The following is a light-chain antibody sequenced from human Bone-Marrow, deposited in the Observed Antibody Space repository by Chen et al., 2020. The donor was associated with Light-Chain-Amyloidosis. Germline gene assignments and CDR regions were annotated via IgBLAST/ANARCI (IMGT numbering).Light chain of an antibody. Sequence: QSVLTQPPSASGTPGQKVTISCSGSTSNIGSKTVNWYQQLPGTAPKLLIYFNNQRPSGSPDRFSCSKAGTSASLAISGLHSEDEALYCCATWDASLDGPVFGGGTKVTVL. CDR1: TSNIGSKT. J-gene: IGLJ2*01. CDR2: FNN. V-gene: IGLV1-44*01. CDR3: ATWDASLDGPV.